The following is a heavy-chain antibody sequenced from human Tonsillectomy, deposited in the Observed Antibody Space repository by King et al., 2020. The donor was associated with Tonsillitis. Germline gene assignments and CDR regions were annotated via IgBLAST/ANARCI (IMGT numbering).Heavy chain of an antibody. CDR2: INPSGDST. CDR1: GYTFTNYY. J-gene: IGHJ4*02. D-gene: IGHD3-10*01. CDR3: ARDQENRFYYGSDGGGIDY. Sequence: VQLVQSGAEVKKPGASVNVSCKASGYTFTNYYMHWVRQAPGQGLEWMGIINPSGDSTSYAQKFQGRVTMTSDTSTSTVYMALSSLRSEDTAMYYCARDQENRFYYGSDGGGIDYWGQGTLVTVSS. V-gene: IGHV1-46*01.